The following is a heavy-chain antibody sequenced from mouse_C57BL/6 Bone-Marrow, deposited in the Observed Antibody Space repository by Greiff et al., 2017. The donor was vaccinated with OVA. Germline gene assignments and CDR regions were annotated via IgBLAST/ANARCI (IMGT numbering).Heavy chain of an antibody. CDR3: GSGPVEAY. V-gene: IGHV1-26*01. CDR1: GYTFTDYY. J-gene: IGHJ3*01. Sequence: VQLQQSGPELVKPGASVKISCKASGYTFTDYYMNWVKQSHGKSLEWIGDINPNNGGTSYNQKFKGKATLTVDKSSSTAYMELRSLTSEDSAVYYCGSGPVEAYWGQGTLVTVSA. CDR2: INPNNGGT. D-gene: IGHD1-1*01.